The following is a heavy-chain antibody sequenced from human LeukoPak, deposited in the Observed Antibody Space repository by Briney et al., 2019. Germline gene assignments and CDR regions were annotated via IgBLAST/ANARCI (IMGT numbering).Heavy chain of an antibody. CDR1: GYTFTAYY. V-gene: IGHV1-2*02. J-gene: IGHJ4*02. CDR3: AKSDTG. CDR2: INPNSGDT. Sequence: ASVKVSCKASGYTFTAYYLHWVRHAPGQGLEWMGWINPNSGDTHYVQTFQGRVSMTRDTSINTAYMELTSLRSDDTAVYYCAKSDTGWGQGTLVTVSS. D-gene: IGHD1-14*01.